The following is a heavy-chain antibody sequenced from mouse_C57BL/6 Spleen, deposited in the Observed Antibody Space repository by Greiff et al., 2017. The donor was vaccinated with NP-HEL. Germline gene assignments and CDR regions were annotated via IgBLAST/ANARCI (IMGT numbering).Heavy chain of an antibody. D-gene: IGHD2-3*01. V-gene: IGHV6-3*01. CDR3: TEFGGYYEFAY. CDR2: IRLKSDNYAT. Sequence: EVQLVESGGGLVQPGGSMKLSCVASGFTFSNYWMNWVRQSPEKGLEWVAQIRLKSDNYATHYAESVKGRFTISRDDSKSSVYLQMNNLRAADTGIYYCTEFGGYYEFAYWGQGTLVTVSA. J-gene: IGHJ3*01. CDR1: GFTFSNYW.